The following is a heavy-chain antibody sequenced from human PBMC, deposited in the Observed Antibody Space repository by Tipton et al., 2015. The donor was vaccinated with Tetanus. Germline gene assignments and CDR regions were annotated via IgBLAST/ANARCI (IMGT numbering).Heavy chain of an antibody. V-gene: IGHV4-59*01. CDR2: TYDSGRI. D-gene: IGHD5-24*01. Sequence: GLVKPSETLSLICTVSGGSMRGDHWSWIRQPPGKGLEWLGHTYDSGRINYNPSLKSRVTISVDASRNQFSLTLNSVTAADPAVYFCAGYRGGWGGRGYWGQGTLVTVSS. CDR3: AGYRGGWGGRGY. J-gene: IGHJ4*02. CDR1: GGSMRGDH.